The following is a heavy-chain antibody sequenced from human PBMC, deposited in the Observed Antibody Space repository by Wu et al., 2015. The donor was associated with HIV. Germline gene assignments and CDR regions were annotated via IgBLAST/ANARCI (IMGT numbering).Heavy chain of an antibody. CDR3: ARIGSDSSSRGPGRYFDL. D-gene: IGHD6-13*01. J-gene: IGHJ2*01. CDR1: GGTFSSYA. Sequence: QVQLVQSGAEVKKPGSSVKVSCKASGGTFSSYAISWVRQAPGQGLEWMGGIIPIFGTANYAQKFQGRVTITADESTSTAYMELSSLRSEDTAVYYCARIGSDSSSRGPGRYFDLVGAVATLVTVLL. V-gene: IGHV1-69*12. CDR2: IIPIFGTA.